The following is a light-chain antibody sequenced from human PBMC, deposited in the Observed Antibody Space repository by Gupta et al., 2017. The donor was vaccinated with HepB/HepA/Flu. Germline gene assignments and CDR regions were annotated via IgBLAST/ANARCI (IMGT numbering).Light chain of an antibody. CDR3: QVWDFSSDQVI. CDR2: DDT. Sequence: YVLAQPPSVSVAPGETATMTCGGDSIGSKSVHWYQQKPGQAPGLVVYDDTNRPSGIPQRFSGSNSGNTATLTISRVEAGDEADYFCQVWDFSSDQVIFGGGTKLTVL. J-gene: IGLJ2*01. CDR1: SIGSKS. V-gene: IGLV3-21*02.